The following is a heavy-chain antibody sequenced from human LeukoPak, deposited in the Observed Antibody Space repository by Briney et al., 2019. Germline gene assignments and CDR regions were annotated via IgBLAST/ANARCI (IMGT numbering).Heavy chain of an antibody. V-gene: IGHV4-59*12. J-gene: IGHJ4*02. Sequence: SETLSLTCAVYGGSFSGYYWSWIRQPPGKGLEWIGYIYYSGSTNYNPSLKSRVTISVDTSKNQFSLKLSSVTAADTAVYYCARDLREWGYFDYWGQGTLVTVSS. CDR3: ARDLREWGYFDY. D-gene: IGHD1-26*01. CDR2: IYYSGST. CDR1: GGSFSGYY.